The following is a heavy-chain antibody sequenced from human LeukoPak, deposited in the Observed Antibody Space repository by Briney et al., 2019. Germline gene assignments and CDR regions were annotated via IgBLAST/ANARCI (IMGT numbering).Heavy chain of an antibody. D-gene: IGHD3-16*02. CDR3: ASLGAEYYDYVWGSYRPAGFSDY. V-gene: IGHV3-23*01. CDR1: GFTFSSYA. J-gene: IGHJ4*02. Sequence: PGGSLRLACAASGFTFSSYAMSWVRHAPGKGLEWVSAISGSGGSTYYADSVKGRFTISRDNSKNTLYLQMNSLRAEDTAVYYCASLGAEYYDYVWGSYRPAGFSDYWGQGTLVTVSS. CDR2: ISGSGGST.